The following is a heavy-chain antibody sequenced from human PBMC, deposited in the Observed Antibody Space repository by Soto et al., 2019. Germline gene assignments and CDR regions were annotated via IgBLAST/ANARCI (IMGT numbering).Heavy chain of an antibody. D-gene: IGHD3-9*01. CDR3: ARRFYDILTGYYTGPFDY. Sequence: GESLKISCKGSGYSFTSYWIGWVRQMPGKGLEWMGIIYPGDSDTRYSPSFQGQVTISADKSISTAYLQWSSLKASDTAMYYCARRFYDILTGYYTGPFDYWGQGTLVTVSS. J-gene: IGHJ4*02. CDR1: GYSFTSYW. CDR2: IYPGDSDT. V-gene: IGHV5-51*01.